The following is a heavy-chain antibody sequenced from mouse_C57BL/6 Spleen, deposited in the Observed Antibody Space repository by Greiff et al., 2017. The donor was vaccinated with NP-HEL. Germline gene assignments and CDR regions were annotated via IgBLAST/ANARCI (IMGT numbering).Heavy chain of an antibody. CDR3: AREGYYVGDYAMDY. V-gene: IGHV1-82*01. CDR2: IYPGDGDT. J-gene: IGHJ4*01. CDR1: GYAFSSSW. D-gene: IGHD2-3*01. Sequence: QVQLKESGPELVKPGASVKISCKASGYAFSSSWMNWVKQRPGKGLEWIGRIYPGDGDTNYNGKFKGKATLTADKSSSTAYMQLSSLTSEDSAVYFCAREGYYVGDYAMDYWGQGTSVTVSS.